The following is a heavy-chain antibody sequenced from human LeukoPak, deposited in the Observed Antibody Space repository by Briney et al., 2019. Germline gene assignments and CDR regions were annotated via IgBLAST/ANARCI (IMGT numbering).Heavy chain of an antibody. Sequence: ASVKVSCKASGYTFTSYDINWVRQAPGQGLEWMGWMNPNSGDTGYPQKFQGRVTMTRDTSITTAYMELSRLRSDDTAVYYCAIDSIQYYYDSSGYYYGNAFDIWGQGTMVTVSS. J-gene: IGHJ3*02. CDR1: GYTFTSYD. CDR2: MNPNSGDT. D-gene: IGHD3-22*01. V-gene: IGHV1-8*01. CDR3: AIDSIQYYYDSSGYYYGNAFDI.